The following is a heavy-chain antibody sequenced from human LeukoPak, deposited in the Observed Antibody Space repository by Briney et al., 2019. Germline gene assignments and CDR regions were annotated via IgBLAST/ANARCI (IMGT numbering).Heavy chain of an antibody. CDR2: IKQDGSEK. CDR1: GFTFSSYW. CDR3: ARGPNYGARVDYLDY. Sequence: GGSLRLSCAASGFTFSSYWMGWVRQAPGQGLEWVAHIKQDGSEKHYVDSVEGRFTLSRDDAKNSLYLQMNSLRVDDTAVYYCARGPNYGARVDYLDYWGQGTLVTVSS. J-gene: IGHJ4*02. V-gene: IGHV3-7*01. D-gene: IGHD4-17*01.